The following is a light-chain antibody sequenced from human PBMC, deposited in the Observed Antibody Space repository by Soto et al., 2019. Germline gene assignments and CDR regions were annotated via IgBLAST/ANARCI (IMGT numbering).Light chain of an antibody. CDR3: QQSQSTRLS. CDR1: QSISTY. J-gene: IGKJ4*01. CDR2: KAS. V-gene: IGKV1-39*01. Sequence: DIQMTQSPSSLSASMGDRVALTCRASQSISTYLNWYQQKPGKAPKLLIYKASTLQSGVPSRFSGSGSGTEFTLTISSLQRDDFATYYGQQSQSTRLSFGGGTKVEIK.